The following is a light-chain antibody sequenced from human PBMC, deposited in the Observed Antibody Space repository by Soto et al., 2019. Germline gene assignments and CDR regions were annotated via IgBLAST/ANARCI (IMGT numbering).Light chain of an antibody. V-gene: IGKV3-20*01. J-gene: IGKJ2*01. CDR2: GAS. CDR1: QSVSSSD. CDR3: QQYGGSPLYT. Sequence: EIVLTQSPGTLSLSPGDRATLSCRTSQSVSSSDLAWYQQKPGQAPRLLIYGASTRATGIPDRFSGSGSGTDFTLTISRLEPEDFAVYYCQQYGGSPLYTFGQGTKLEFK.